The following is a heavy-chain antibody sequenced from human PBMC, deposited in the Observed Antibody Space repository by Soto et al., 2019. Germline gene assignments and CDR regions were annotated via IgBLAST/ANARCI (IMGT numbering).Heavy chain of an antibody. Sequence: SQTLSLTCAISGDSVSTNSVGWNWIRQSPSRGLEWLGRTYYRSKWYNDYAVSVKSRITINPDTSKNQFSLQLNSVTPEDTAVYYCTRDDWNYVGWFDPWGQGTLVTVSS. D-gene: IGHD1-7*01. CDR3: TRDDWNYVGWFDP. CDR2: TYYRSKWYN. V-gene: IGHV6-1*01. CDR1: GDSVSTNSVG. J-gene: IGHJ5*02.